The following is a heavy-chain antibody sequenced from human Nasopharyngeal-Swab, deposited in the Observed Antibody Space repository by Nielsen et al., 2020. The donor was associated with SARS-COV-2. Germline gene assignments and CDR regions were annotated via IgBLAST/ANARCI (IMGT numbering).Heavy chain of an antibody. V-gene: IGHV1-2*06. D-gene: IGHD6-19*01. CDR1: GYTFTGYY. CDR3: AREGYSSGWYEGIDY. J-gene: IGHJ4*02. Sequence: ASVKVSCKASGYTFTGYYMHLVRQAPGQGLEWMGRINPNSGGTNYAQQFQGRVTMTRDTSISTAYMELSRLRSDDTAVYYCAREGYSSGWYEGIDYWGQGTLVTVSS. CDR2: INPNSGGT.